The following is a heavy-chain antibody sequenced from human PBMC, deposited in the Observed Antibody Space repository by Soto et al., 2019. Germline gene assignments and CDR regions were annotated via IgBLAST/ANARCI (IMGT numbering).Heavy chain of an antibody. J-gene: IGHJ4*02. Sequence: VQLVQSGAEVKKPGSSVKVSCKASGGTFSSYAISWVRQAPGQGLEWMGGIIPNFGTANYAQKFKGRVTITAYKSTSTAYMALSSLSSEDTDVYYCARRVMDEGIAADGSFYYWGQGTLVTVSS. CDR1: GGTFSSYA. V-gene: IGHV1-69*06. CDR2: IIPNFGTA. CDR3: ARRVMDEGIAADGSFYY. D-gene: IGHD6-13*01.